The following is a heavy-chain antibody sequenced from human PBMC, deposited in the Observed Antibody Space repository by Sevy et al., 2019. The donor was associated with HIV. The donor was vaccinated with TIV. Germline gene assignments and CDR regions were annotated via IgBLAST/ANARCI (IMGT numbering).Heavy chain of an antibody. CDR3: ARAVGTAATPNWFDP. CDR2: INHSGST. J-gene: IGHJ5*02. D-gene: IGHD2-15*01. CDR1: GGSFSGYY. V-gene: IGHV4-34*01. Sequence: SESLSLTCAVYGGSFSGYYWSWIRQPPGKGLEWIGEINHSGSTNYNPSLKSRVTISVDTSKNQFSLKLSSVTAADAAVYYCARAVGTAATPNWFDPWGQGTLVTVSS.